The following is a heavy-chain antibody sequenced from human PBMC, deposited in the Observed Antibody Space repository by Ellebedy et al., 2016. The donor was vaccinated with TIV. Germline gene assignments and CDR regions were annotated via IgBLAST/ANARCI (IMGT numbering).Heavy chain of an antibody. CDR1: GFSLSTARMG. J-gene: IGHJ6*02. CDR3: ARMETVTTTVWVYYYGMDV. CDR2: IFSNDEK. Sequence: SGPTLVKPTETLTLTCTVSGFSLSTARMGVSWIRQPPGKALEWLAHIFSNDEKSYSTSLKSRLTISKDTSKSQVVLTMTNMDPVDTATYYCARMETVTTTVWVYYYGMDVWGQGTTVTVSS. D-gene: IGHD4-17*01. V-gene: IGHV2-26*01.